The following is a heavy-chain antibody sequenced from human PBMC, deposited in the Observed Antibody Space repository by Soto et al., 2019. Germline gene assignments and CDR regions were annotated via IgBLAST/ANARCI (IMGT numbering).Heavy chain of an antibody. V-gene: IGHV3-23*01. D-gene: IGHD3-22*01. Sequence: EVQLLESGGGLVQPGGSLRLSCVASGFTFSTYAMAWVRQAPGKGLEWVSAISGGGAYAYQPDYVKGRFTISRDNSKNTLDLQMNGLRAEDTALYYCAKAFDASGYHYERDFDYWGQGALVTVSS. J-gene: IGHJ4*02. CDR1: GFTFSTYA. CDR3: AKAFDASGYHYERDFDY. CDR2: ISGGGAYA.